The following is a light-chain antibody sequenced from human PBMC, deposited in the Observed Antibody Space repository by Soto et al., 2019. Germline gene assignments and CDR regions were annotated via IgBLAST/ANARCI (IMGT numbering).Light chain of an antibody. V-gene: IGKV1-9*01. CDR2: DAS. Sequence: DIQLTQSPSFLSASVGDRVTITCRASQDINTFLAWYQQKPGKAPKLLIYDASSLESGVPSRFSGSGSGTEFTLTISSLQPDDFATYYCQQYNSYITFGQGTRLEIK. CDR3: QQYNSYIT. J-gene: IGKJ5*01. CDR1: QDINTF.